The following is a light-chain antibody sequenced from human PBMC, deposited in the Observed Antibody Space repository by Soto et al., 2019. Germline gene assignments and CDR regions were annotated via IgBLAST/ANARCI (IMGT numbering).Light chain of an antibody. V-gene: IGLV1-44*01. Sequence: QSVLTQPPSTSGTPGQRVASSCSGTSSNIGSHTVNWYQQLPGTAPKLLIYGDDQRPSGIPDRFSGSKSGTSASLAISGLHSEDGVYYYCASWDDRLNGPVFGGGTKLTVL. CDR1: SSNIGSHT. J-gene: IGLJ3*02. CDR3: ASWDDRLNGPV. CDR2: GDD.